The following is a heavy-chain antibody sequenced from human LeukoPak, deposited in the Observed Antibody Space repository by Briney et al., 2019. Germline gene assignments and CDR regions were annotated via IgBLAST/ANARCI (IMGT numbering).Heavy chain of an antibody. CDR3: ARSKWGYAFDI. J-gene: IGHJ3*02. Sequence: PSETLSLPCTVSGGFISGYYWSWIRQPPGKGLEWIGYIYYSGSTNYNPSLQSRVTISVDTSKNQFSLKLNSVTAADTAEYYCARSKWGYAFDIWGQGTMVTVSS. V-gene: IGHV4-59*01. CDR2: IYYSGST. D-gene: IGHD1-26*01. CDR1: GGFISGYY.